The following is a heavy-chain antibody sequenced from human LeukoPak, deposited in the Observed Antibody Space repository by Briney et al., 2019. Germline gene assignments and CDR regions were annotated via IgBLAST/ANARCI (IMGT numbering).Heavy chain of an antibody. V-gene: IGHV1-46*01. D-gene: IGHD3-3*01. CDR1: GYIFSSKN. CDR2: INPSGGST. Sequence: AASVKVSCKASGYIFSSKNVHWVRQAPGQGLEWMGIINPSGGSTNFPQKFQGRVTMSRDTFTSTVYMELSNLRSEDTAVYYCASWPGEAHNSLWSGPFDHWGQGTLVTVSS. J-gene: IGHJ4*02. CDR3: ASWPGEAHNSLWSGPFDH.